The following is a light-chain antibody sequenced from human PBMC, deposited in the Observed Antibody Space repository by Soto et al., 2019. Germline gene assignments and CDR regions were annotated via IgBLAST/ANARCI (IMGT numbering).Light chain of an antibody. V-gene: IGLV2-14*02. J-gene: IGLJ3*02. CDR3: SSYSTTITWV. CDR1: SSDVGAYDL. CDR2: EDD. Sequence: QSVLTQPASVSGSPGQSITISCIGTSSDVGAYDLVSWYQQHPGTAPRLIIYEDDNRPSGISDRFSGSKSGRTASLTISGLQSEDEGEYFCSSYSTTITWVFGGGTKLTVL.